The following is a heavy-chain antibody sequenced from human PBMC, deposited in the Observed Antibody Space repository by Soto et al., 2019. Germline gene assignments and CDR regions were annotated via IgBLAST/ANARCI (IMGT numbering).Heavy chain of an antibody. D-gene: IGHD3-9*01. CDR3: ARDHRYRRSDFDS. CDR1: CYAFCDHG. J-gene: IGHJ4*02. Sequence: QVRLELSGDELKKPGDSMKISCKDSCYAFCDHGISWVRQAPGQGLEWIGWISAYNGNTNYAQKFKGRVTVTTEASTATSYMEVRSLTSDDTTVYYCARDHRYRRSDFDSWSQGTLNTVSS. CDR2: ISAYNGNT. V-gene: IGHV1-18*04.